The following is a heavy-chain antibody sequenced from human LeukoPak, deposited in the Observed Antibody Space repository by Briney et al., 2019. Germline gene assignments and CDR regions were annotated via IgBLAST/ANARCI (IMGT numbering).Heavy chain of an antibody. J-gene: IGHJ5*02. CDR3: AKSPSGWYNWFDP. Sequence: GGSLRLSCAASGFTFSSYGMHWVRQAPGKGLEWVSAISGSGGSTYYADSVKGRFTISRDNSKNTLYLQMNSLRAEDTAVYYCAKSPSGWYNWFDPWGQGTLVTVSS. CDR2: ISGSGGST. D-gene: IGHD6-19*01. V-gene: IGHV3-23*01. CDR1: GFTFSSYG.